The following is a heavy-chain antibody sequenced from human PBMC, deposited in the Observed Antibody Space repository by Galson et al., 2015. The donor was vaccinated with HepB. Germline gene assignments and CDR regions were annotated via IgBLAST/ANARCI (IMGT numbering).Heavy chain of an antibody. J-gene: IGHJ6*03. Sequence: SVKVSCKASGYTFTSYAMHWVRQAPGQRLEWMGWINAGNGNTKYSQKFQGRVTITRDTSASTAYMELSSLRSEDTAVYYCARSKRVPASTDYYYMDVWGKGTTVTVSS. CDR3: ARSKRVPASTDYYYMDV. V-gene: IGHV1-3*01. D-gene: IGHD2-2*01. CDR2: INAGNGNT. CDR1: GYTFTSYA.